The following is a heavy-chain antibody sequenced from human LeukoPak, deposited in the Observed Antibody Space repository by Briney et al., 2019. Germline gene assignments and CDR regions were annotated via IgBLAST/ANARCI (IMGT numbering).Heavy chain of an antibody. CDR2: IYTSGST. D-gene: IGHD5-24*01. Sequence: SETLSLTCTVSGGSISSYYWSWIRQPPGKGLEWIGYIYTSGSTNYNPSLKSRVTISVDTSKNQFSLKLKSVIAADTAIYYCAGRWRGTLDYWGQGALVAVSS. CDR3: AGRWRGTLDY. V-gene: IGHV4-4*09. J-gene: IGHJ4*02. CDR1: GGSISSYY.